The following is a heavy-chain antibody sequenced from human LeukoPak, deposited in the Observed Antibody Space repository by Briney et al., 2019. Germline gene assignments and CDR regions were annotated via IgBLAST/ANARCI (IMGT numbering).Heavy chain of an antibody. Sequence: GGSLRLSCAGSGFTFSNAWMSWVRQAPGKGLEWVGRIKSKPNGETRDYAAPVKGRFTISRDDSKNTLYLQMDSLRSEDTAVYYCARDFFPIVDSTWYEIGYWGQGTLVTVSS. D-gene: IGHD2-21*01. V-gene: IGHV3-15*01. CDR1: GFTFSNAW. J-gene: IGHJ4*02. CDR3: ARDFFPIVDSTWYEIGY. CDR2: IKSKPNGETR.